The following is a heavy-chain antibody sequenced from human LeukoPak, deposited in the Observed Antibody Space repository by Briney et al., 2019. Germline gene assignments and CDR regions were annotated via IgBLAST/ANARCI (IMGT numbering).Heavy chain of an antibody. J-gene: IGHJ4*02. V-gene: IGHV4-59*01. CDR3: ATHYITSGWHYFDY. CDR1: GFTFNNAW. D-gene: IGHD6-19*01. CDR2: IYYSGST. Sequence: GSLRLSCAGSGFTFNNAWMSWVRQAPGKGLEWIGYIYYSGSTNYNPPLKSRVTISVDTSKNQFSLKLSSVTAADTAVYYCATHYITSGWHYFDYWGQGTLVTVSS.